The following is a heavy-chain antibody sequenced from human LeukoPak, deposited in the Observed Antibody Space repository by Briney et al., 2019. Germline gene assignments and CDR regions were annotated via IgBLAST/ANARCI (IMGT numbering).Heavy chain of an antibody. CDR2: ISSSSSYI. Sequence: GGSLRLSCAASGFTFSSYSMNWVRQAPGKGLEWVSSISSSSSYIYYADSVKGRFTISRDNAKNSLYLQMNSLRAEDTAVYYCARAGIAARSYYYYYMDVWGKGTTVTVSS. D-gene: IGHD6-6*01. J-gene: IGHJ6*03. CDR1: GFTFSSYS. CDR3: ARAGIAARSYYYYYMDV. V-gene: IGHV3-21*01.